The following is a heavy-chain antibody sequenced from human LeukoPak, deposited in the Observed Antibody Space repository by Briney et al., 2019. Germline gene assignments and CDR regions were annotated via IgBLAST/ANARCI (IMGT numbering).Heavy chain of an antibody. CDR2: IKSNSDGGTT. V-gene: IGHV3-15*01. CDR3: TTVLSDSSAYYFPLDAFDI. Sequence: GGSLRLSCTTSGFTFSNGGMNWVRQAQAKGQDLIGRIKSNSDGGTTDYAAPVKGSFTISGEDSKKTLYLLMNILKTENTAVYYCTTVLSDSSAYYFPLDAFDIWGQGTMVTVSS. J-gene: IGHJ3*02. D-gene: IGHD3-22*01. CDR1: GFTFSNGG.